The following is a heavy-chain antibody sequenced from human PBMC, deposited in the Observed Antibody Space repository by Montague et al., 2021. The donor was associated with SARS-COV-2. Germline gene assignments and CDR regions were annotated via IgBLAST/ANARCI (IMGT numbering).Heavy chain of an antibody. J-gene: IGHJ5*02. CDR1: GGSISSSSNY. V-gene: IGHV4-39*01. D-gene: IGHD3-10*01. CDR2: IYYRGST. CDR3: ARLVWFGELSSENWFDP. Sequence: SETLSLTCTVSGGSISSSSNYWGWIRQPPGKGLEWIGSIYYRGSTYYXASLKSRVTISVDTSKNQFSLKLNSVTAADTAVYYCARLVWFGELSSENWFDPWGQGTLVTVSS.